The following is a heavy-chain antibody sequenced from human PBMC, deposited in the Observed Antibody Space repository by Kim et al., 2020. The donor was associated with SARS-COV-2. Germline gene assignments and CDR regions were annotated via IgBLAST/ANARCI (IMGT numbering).Heavy chain of an antibody. CDR2: ISSSSSYI. CDR3: ARSATHYYDSSGYYTRHFDY. J-gene: IGHJ4*02. D-gene: IGHD3-22*01. V-gene: IGHV3-21*01. Sequence: GGSLRLSCAASGFTFSSYSMNWVRQAPGKGLEWVSSISSSSSYIYYADSVKGRFTISRDNAKNSLYLQMNSLRAEDTAVYYCARSATHYYDSSGYYTRHFDYWGQGTLVTVSS. CDR1: GFTFSSYS.